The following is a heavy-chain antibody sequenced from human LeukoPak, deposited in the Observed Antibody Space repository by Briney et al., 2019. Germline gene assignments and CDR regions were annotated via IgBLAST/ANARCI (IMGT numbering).Heavy chain of an antibody. D-gene: IGHD1-7*01. J-gene: IGHJ4*02. CDR3: ARAGNYVD. CDR1: GVSVSNYY. CDR2: TYYSGSA. V-gene: IGHV4-59*02. Sequence: PSETLSLTCTVSGVSVSNYYWSWIRQPPGKGLEWIRYTYYSGSANYNPSLKSRVTISIDTSKNQFSLKLTSVTAADTAVYCCARAGNYVDWGQGTLVTVSS.